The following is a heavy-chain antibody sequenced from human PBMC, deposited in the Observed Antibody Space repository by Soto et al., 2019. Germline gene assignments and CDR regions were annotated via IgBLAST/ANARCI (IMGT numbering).Heavy chain of an antibody. CDR1: GGSISSYY. J-gene: IGHJ4*02. V-gene: IGHV4-59*01. CDR3: ARDQGSRLDY. CDR2: IYYSGST. Sequence: SETLSLTCTVSGGSISSYYWSWIRQPPGKGLEWIGYIYYSGSTNYNPSLKSRVTISVDTSKNQFSLKLSSVTAADTAVYYCARDQGSRLDYWGQGTLVTVSS.